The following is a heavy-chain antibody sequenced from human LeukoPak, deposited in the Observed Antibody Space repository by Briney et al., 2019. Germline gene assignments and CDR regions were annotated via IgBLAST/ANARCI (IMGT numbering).Heavy chain of an antibody. CDR2: ISSSSSYI. CDR1: GFTFSSYR. D-gene: IGHD6-19*01. J-gene: IGHJ4*02. CDR3: ARDQAVAGTFGVNDY. Sequence: KPGGSLRLSCAASGFTFSSYRMNWVRQAPGKGLEWVSSISSSSSYIYYADSVKGRFTISRDNAKNSLYLQMNSLRAEDTAVYYCARDQAVAGTFGVNDYWGQGTLVTVSS. V-gene: IGHV3-21*01.